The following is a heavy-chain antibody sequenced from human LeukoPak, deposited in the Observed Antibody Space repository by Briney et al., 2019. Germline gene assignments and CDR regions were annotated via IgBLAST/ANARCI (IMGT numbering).Heavy chain of an antibody. Sequence: SVKVSCKASGFTFTSSAMQWVRQARGQRLEWIGWIVAGSGNTNYAQKFQERVTITRDMSTSTAYMELSSLRSEDTAVYYCAADQRYYGSGSYGDFDSWGQGTLVTVSS. D-gene: IGHD3-10*01. CDR3: AADQRYYGSGSYGDFDS. J-gene: IGHJ4*02. CDR2: IVAGSGNT. CDR1: GFTFTSSA. V-gene: IGHV1-58*02.